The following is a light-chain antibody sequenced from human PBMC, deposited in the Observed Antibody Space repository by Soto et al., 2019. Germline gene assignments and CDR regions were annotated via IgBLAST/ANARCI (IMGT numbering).Light chain of an antibody. Sequence: EIVMTQSPVTPSVSPGERATLSCRASHHVATNSAWYQQKPGQPPRLLIYGASTRATGVSARFSGTGSGTEFTLSISSLQSDDFAVYYCQQYTARPPWTFGQGTRV. V-gene: IGKV3-15*01. J-gene: IGKJ1*01. CDR2: GAS. CDR3: QQYTARPPWT. CDR1: HHVATN.